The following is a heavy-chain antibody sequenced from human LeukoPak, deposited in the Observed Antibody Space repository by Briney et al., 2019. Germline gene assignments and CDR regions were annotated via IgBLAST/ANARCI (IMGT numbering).Heavy chain of an antibody. J-gene: IGHJ4*02. CDR3: ARDTSTTYYDFWSGYQAGGFDY. Sequence: SETLSLTCTVSGGSISSYYWSWIRQPPGKGLEWIGRIYTSGSANYNPSLTSRVTMSVDTSKNQFSLKLSSVPAADTAVYYCARDTSTTYYDFWSGYQAGGFDYWGQGTLVTVSS. D-gene: IGHD3-3*01. CDR1: GGSISSYY. V-gene: IGHV4-4*07. CDR2: IYTSGSA.